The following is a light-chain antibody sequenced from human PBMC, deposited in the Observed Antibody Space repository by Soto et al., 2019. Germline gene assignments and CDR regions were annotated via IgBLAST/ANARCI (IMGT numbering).Light chain of an antibody. CDR3: QQYSTSPWT. CDR1: QSVRSNY. J-gene: IGKJ1*01. V-gene: IGKV3-20*01. Sequence: EIVLTQSPGTLTLSPGERATLSCRASQSVRSNYLAWYQQGPGQAPRLLIFAASSRATGITDRFSGSGSGTDFTLTISRLEPEDFAVYYCQQYSTSPWTFGQGTKVDIK. CDR2: AAS.